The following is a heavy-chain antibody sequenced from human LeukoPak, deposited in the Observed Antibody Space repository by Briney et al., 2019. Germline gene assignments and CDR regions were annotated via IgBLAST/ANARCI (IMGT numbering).Heavy chain of an antibody. V-gene: IGHV4-34*01. CDR3: ARVGGNSESYGWFGP. J-gene: IGHJ5*02. CDR2: PYYSGST. CDR1: GGSFSGYY. Sequence: SETLSLTCAVYGGSFSGYYWSWIRQPPGKGLEWIGSPYYSGSTYYNPSLKSRVTISADTSKNQFSLRLSSVTAADTAVYYCARVGGNSESYGWFGPWGQGSLVTVSS. D-gene: IGHD4-23*01.